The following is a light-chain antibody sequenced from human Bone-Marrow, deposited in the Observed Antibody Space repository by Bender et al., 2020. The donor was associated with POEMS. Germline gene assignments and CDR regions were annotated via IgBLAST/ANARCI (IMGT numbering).Light chain of an antibody. CDR1: TNDVGGYNL. CDR2: EGM. Sequence: QSALTQPASVSGSPGQSITVSCTGTTNDVGGYNLVSWYRHHPGKGPKLIIYEGMKRPSGVSDRFSASKSGTSASLAITGLLPEDEADYYCQSYDNSLSGPVVFGGGTKLTVL. J-gene: IGLJ2*01. V-gene: IGLV2-14*02. CDR3: QSYDNSLSGPVV.